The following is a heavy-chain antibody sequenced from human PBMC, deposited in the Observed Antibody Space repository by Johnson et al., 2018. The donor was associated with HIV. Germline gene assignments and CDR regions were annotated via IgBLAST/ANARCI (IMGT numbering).Heavy chain of an antibody. CDR2: IKQDGSEK. Sequence: VQLVESGGGLVQPGESLRLSCAASGFSFSNYWMTWVRQAPGKGLEWVANIKQDGSEKYYVASVKGRFTISRDNAKNTLYLQMNILRAEDTAVYYCAKDPYYETSAYYDDAFDIWGQGTMVTVSS. J-gene: IGHJ3*02. CDR1: GFSFSNYW. CDR3: AKDPYYETSAYYDDAFDI. V-gene: IGHV3-7*05. D-gene: IGHD3-22*01.